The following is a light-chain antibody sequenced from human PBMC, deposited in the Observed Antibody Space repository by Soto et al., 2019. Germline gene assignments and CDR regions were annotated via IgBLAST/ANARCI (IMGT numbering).Light chain of an antibody. CDR2: FDD. V-gene: IGLV1-36*01. J-gene: IGLJ2*01. CDR1: TSNIGNNA. CDR3: AAWDDSQNVVL. Sequence: QSVLTQPPSVSGAPRQRVSISCSGATSNIGNNAVNWYQQLPGKAPKLLIYFDDLMPSGVSDRFSGSKSGTSASLAISGLQSEDEADYYCAAWDDSQNVVLFGGGTKLTVL.